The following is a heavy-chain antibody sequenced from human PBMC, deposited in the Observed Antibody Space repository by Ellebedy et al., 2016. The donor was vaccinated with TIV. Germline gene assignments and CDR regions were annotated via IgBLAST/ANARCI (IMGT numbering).Heavy chain of an antibody. J-gene: IGHJ6*02. CDR1: GFTFSSYS. CDR3: ARDLGPWRDYYYYGMDV. D-gene: IGHD3-16*01. Sequence: GGSLKISXAASGFTFSSYSMNWVRQAPGKGLEWVSSISSSSSYIYYADSVKGRFTISRDNAKNSLYLQMNSLRAEDTAVYYCARDLGPWRDYYYYGMDVWGQGTTVTVSS. CDR2: ISSSSSYI. V-gene: IGHV3-21*01.